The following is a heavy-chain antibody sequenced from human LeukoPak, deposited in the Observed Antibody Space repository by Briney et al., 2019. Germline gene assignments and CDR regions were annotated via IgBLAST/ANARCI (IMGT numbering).Heavy chain of an antibody. CDR3: ARAESYYYDSSGYSGFDY. D-gene: IGHD3-22*01. J-gene: IGHJ4*02. CDR1: GGTFSSYA. CDR2: IIPIFGTA. V-gene: IGHV1-69*13. Sequence: ASVKVSCKASGGTFSSYAISWVRQAPGQGLEWMGGIIPIFGTANYAQKSQGRVTITADESTSTAYMELSSLRSEDTAVYYCARAESYYYDSSGYSGFDYWGQGTLVTVSS.